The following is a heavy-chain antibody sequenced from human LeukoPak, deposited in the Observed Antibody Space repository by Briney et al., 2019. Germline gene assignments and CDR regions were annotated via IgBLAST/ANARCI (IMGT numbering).Heavy chain of an antibody. CDR3: ARELSFGSLDF. D-gene: IGHD1-26*01. Sequence: GGSLRLSCAASGFILSTHGMHWVRQAPGKGLEWVAGMWYDGSREDYADSVKGRFTISRDMPKNTLNLQMNSLRVEDTAMFSCARELSFGSLDFRGQGTLVTVSS. CDR1: GFILSTHG. CDR2: MWYDGSRE. V-gene: IGHV3-33*01. J-gene: IGHJ4*02.